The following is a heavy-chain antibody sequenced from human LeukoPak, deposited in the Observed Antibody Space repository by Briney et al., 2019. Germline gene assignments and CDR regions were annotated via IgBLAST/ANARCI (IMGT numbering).Heavy chain of an antibody. J-gene: IGHJ4*02. CDR3: GKTDIYFNPIDY. V-gene: IGHV4-4*02. Sequence: ESSETLSLTCAVSGVFISSSEWWIWVRQPPGQGLEWIGEIHRAGRTRYNPSLKSRVTISMDYSKNQFSLKLTSVTAADTAIYHCGKTDIYFNPIDYWGPGSLVTVSS. CDR1: GVFISSSEW. CDR2: IHRAGRT. D-gene: IGHD3-9*01.